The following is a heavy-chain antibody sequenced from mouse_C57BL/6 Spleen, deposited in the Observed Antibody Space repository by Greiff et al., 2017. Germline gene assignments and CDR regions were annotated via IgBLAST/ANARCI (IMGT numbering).Heavy chain of an antibody. Sequence: QVQLKQPGAELVKPGASVKLSCKASGYTFTSYWMHWVKQRPGRGLEWIGRIDPHSGGTKYNEKFKSKATLTVDKPSSTAYMQLSSLTSEDSAVYNCARAGWDGDYWGQGTTLTVSS. CDR2: IDPHSGGT. J-gene: IGHJ2*01. CDR3: ARAGWDGDY. D-gene: IGHD4-1*01. CDR1: GYTFTSYW. V-gene: IGHV1-72*01.